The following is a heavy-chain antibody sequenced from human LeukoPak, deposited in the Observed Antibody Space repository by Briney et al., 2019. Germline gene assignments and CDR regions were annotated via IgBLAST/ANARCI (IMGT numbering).Heavy chain of an antibody. CDR1: GYTFTSYG. CDR3: ARSGDYGDYGWLGY. V-gene: IGHV1-18*01. J-gene: IGHJ4*02. Sequence: GASVKVSCKASGYTFTSYGISWVRQAPGQGLEWMGLISAYNGNTNYAQKLQGRVTMTTDTSTSTAYMELRSLRSDDTAVYYCARSGDYGDYGWLGYWGQGTLVTVSS. CDR2: ISAYNGNT. D-gene: IGHD4-17*01.